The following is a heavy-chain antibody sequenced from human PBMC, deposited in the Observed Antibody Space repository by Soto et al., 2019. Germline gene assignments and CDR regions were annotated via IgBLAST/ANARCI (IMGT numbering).Heavy chain of an antibody. CDR3: AKDKGGVRANYYYYGMDV. CDR1: GFTFSSYG. D-gene: IGHD3-10*01. CDR2: ISYDGSNK. J-gene: IGHJ6*02. V-gene: IGHV3-30*18. Sequence: GSLRLSCAASGFTFSSYGMHWVRQAPGKGLEWVAVISYDGSNKYYTDSVKGRFTISRDNSKNTLYLQMNSLRAEDTAVYYCAKDKGGVRANYYYYGMDVWGQGTTVTVSS.